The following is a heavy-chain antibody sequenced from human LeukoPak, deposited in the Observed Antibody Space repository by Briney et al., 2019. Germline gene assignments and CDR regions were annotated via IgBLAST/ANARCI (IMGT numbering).Heavy chain of an antibody. D-gene: IGHD4-17*01. CDR3: ARWGKQYGDYLSYYGLDV. V-gene: IGHV3-74*01. J-gene: IGHJ6*02. CDR1: GFTLSSYW. CDR2: IESDGSST. Sequence: PGESLRLSCAASGFTLSSYWMHWVRQAPGKGLVWVSRIESDGSSTSYADSVKGRFTISRDNAKSSLYLQMNSLRAEDTAVYYCARWGKQYGDYLSYYGLDVWGPGTTVTVSS.